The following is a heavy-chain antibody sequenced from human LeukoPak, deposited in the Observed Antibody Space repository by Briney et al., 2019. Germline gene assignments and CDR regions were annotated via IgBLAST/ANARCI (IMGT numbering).Heavy chain of an antibody. Sequence: SETLSLTCTVSGGSISSSSYYWGWIRQPPGKGLQWIGNIYYSGSTYYNPSLKSRVTISVDTSKNQFSLRLSSVTAADTAVYYCARDGDYDYVWGSYRYGFDYWGQGTLVTVSS. CDR2: IYYSGST. CDR1: GGSISSSSYY. CDR3: ARDGDYDYVWGSYRYGFDY. D-gene: IGHD3-16*02. V-gene: IGHV4-39*02. J-gene: IGHJ4*02.